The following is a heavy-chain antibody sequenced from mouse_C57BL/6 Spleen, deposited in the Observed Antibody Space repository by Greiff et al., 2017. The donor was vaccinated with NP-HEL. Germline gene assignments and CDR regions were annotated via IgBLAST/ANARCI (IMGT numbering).Heavy chain of an antibody. J-gene: IGHJ2*01. CDR2: INYDGSST. Sequence: EVKLMESEGGLVQPGSSMKLSCTASGFTFSDYYMAWVRQVPEKGLEWVANINYDGSSTYYLDSLKSRFIISRDNAKNILYLQMSSLKSEDTATYYCARDGGNYVPFDYWGQGTTLTVSS. CDR1: GFTFSDYY. D-gene: IGHD2-1*01. CDR3: ARDGGNYVPFDY. V-gene: IGHV5-16*01.